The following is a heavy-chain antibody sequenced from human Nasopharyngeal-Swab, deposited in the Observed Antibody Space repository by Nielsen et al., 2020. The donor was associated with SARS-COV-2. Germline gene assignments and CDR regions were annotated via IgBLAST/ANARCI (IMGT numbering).Heavy chain of an antibody. Sequence: SDTLSLTCAVYGGSFSGYYWSWIRQPPGEGLEWIGEINHSGSTNYNPSLKSRVTISVDTSKNQFSLKLSSVTAADTAVYYCARGLGQYYYDSSGYYFFDYWGQGTLVTVSS. CDR2: INHSGST. V-gene: IGHV4-34*01. J-gene: IGHJ4*02. CDR3: ARGLGQYYYDSSGYYFFDY. CDR1: GGSFSGYY. D-gene: IGHD3-22*01.